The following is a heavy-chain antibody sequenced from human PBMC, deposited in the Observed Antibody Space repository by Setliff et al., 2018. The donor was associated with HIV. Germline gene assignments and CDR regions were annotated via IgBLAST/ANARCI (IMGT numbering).Heavy chain of an antibody. V-gene: IGHV1-18*01. D-gene: IGHD4-17*01. CDR1: GYNFFSYG. Sequence: ASVKVSCKASGYNFFSYGISWVRQAPGQGLEWMGWISTFDGNTNYAQNVQDRVTMTTDTSTSTVYMELRSLRSDDTAVYYCARVPGDYGDNPIDYWGQGTLVTVSS. J-gene: IGHJ4*02. CDR2: ISTFDGNT. CDR3: ARVPGDYGDNPIDY.